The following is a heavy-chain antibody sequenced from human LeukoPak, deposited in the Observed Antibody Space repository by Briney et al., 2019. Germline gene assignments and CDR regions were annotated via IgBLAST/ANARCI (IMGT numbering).Heavy chain of an antibody. D-gene: IGHD2-8*02. J-gene: IGHJ4*02. CDR1: GFTFSSYA. CDR3: AREGGGVGHTIDY. V-gene: IGHV3-30-3*01. CDR2: ISYDGSNK. Sequence: GRSLRLSCAASGFTFSSYAMHWVHQAPGKGLEWVAVISYDGSNKYYADSVKGRFTISRDNSKNTLYLQMNSLRAEDTAVYYCAREGGGVGHTIDYWGQGTLVTVSS.